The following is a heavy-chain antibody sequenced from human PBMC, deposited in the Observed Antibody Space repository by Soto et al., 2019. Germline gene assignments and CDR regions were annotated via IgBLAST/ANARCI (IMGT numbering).Heavy chain of an antibody. J-gene: IGHJ3*02. Sequence: ASVKVSCKXSGYTFTSYDINWVRQATGQGLEWMGWMNPNSGNTGYAQKFQGRVTMTRNTSISTAYMELSSLRSEDTAVYYCARGFPHYYDSSGYDPHDAFDIWGQGTMVTVSS. V-gene: IGHV1-8*01. CDR2: MNPNSGNT. CDR1: GYTFTSYD. D-gene: IGHD3-22*01. CDR3: ARGFPHYYDSSGYDPHDAFDI.